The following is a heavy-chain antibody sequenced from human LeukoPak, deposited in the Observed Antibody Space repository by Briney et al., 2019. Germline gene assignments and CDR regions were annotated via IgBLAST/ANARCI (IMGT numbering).Heavy chain of an antibody. CDR3: ASRYYDYYYMDV. J-gene: IGHJ6*03. V-gene: IGHV4-39*07. CDR1: GGSISSNNRY. Sequence: KPSETLSLTCTVSGGSISSNNRYWGWIRQPPGKGLEWIGSMYYSGSTYYNPSLKSRVTISVDTSKNQFSLKLTSVTAADTAVYYCASRYYDYYYMDVWGKGTTVTVSS. CDR2: MYYSGST.